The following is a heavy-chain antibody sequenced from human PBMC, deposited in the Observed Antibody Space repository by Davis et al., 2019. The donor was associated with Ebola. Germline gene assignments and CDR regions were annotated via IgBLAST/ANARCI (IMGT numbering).Heavy chain of an antibody. J-gene: IGHJ4*02. D-gene: IGHD4-23*01. CDR1: GFTFSNYA. Sequence: PGGSLRLSCAASGFTFSNYAMTWVRQAPGKGLEWVSGISGSGGRTDYADSVKGRFTISRDNANNLLYLQMNSLRDDDTAVYYCTRGNLGGDYWGQGTLVTVSS. CDR2: ISGSGGRT. CDR3: TRGNLGGDY. V-gene: IGHV3-23*01.